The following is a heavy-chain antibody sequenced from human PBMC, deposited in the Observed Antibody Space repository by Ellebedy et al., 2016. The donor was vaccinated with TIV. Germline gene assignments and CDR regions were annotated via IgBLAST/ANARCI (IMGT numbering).Heavy chain of an antibody. Sequence: GESLKISXKGSGYTFNGYWIAWVRQMPGRGLEWMGIIYPGDSDTRYRPSFRGQVTISVDESTSTAYLQWRRLKASDTAMYFCARMSSIDGFDVWGQGTMVTVSS. CDR3: ARMSSIDGFDV. J-gene: IGHJ3*01. CDR1: GYTFNGYW. V-gene: IGHV5-51*01. D-gene: IGHD6-6*01. CDR2: IYPGDSDT.